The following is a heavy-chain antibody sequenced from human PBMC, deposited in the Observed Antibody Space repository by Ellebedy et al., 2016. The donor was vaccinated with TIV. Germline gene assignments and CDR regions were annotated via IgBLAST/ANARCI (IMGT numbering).Heavy chain of an antibody. D-gene: IGHD2-2*01. J-gene: IGHJ4*02. Sequence: GESLKISCAASGFTFSSFAIHWVRQAPGMGLEWLSVISADGSNTYHADSVKGRFTISRDNSKNTLFLQMNSLRPEDTAVYYCTRDYQWGLGTLVTVSS. CDR1: GFTFSSFA. CDR3: TRDYQ. V-gene: IGHV3-64*04. CDR2: ISADGSNT.